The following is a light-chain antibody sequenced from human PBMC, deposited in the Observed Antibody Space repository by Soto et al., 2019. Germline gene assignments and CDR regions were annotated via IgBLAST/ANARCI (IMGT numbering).Light chain of an antibody. CDR3: QQYTSYSS. V-gene: IGKV1-5*03. Sequence: DLQMTQSPSTLSASVGDRVTITCRASQSISSWLAWYQQKPGKAPKLLIYKASNLGSGVPSRFSGSGSGTEFTLTITSLQPDDFATYYCQQYTSYSSFGQGTKVDI. J-gene: IGKJ1*01. CDR2: KAS. CDR1: QSISSW.